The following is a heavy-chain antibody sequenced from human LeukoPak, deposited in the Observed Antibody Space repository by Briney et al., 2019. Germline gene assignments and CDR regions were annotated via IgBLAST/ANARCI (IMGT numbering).Heavy chain of an antibody. Sequence: SETLSLTCAVYGGSFSGYYWSWIRQPPGKGLEWIGEINHSGSTNYNPSLKSRVTISVDTSKNQFSLKLSSVTAADTAVYYCAAVTRPYYYYYMDVWGKGTTVTVSS. D-gene: IGHD4-17*01. CDR3: AAVTRPYYYYYMDV. CDR2: INHSGST. J-gene: IGHJ6*03. V-gene: IGHV4-34*01. CDR1: GGSFSGYY.